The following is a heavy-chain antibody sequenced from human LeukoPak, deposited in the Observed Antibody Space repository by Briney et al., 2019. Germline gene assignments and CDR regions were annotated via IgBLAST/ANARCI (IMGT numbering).Heavy chain of an antibody. Sequence: PGGSLRLSCAASGFTFNSYSMNWVRQAPGKGLEWVSSINGDSTSIFYADSLKGRFTISRDNAKNSLYLQLNNLRAEDTAVYYCARRYCTTTNCYSFDSWGQGTLVTVSS. J-gene: IGHJ4*02. D-gene: IGHD2-2*01. CDR1: GFTFNSYS. V-gene: IGHV3-21*01. CDR3: ARRYCTTTNCYSFDS. CDR2: INGDSTSI.